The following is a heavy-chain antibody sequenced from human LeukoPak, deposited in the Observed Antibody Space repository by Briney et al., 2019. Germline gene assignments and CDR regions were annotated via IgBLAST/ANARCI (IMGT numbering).Heavy chain of an antibody. CDR1: GFTFRSYA. D-gene: IGHD2-2*01. CDR2: LSVST. J-gene: IGHJ4*02. V-gene: IGHV3-23*01. Sequence: GGSLRLSCAASGFTFRSYAVSWVRQAPGKGLEWVSSLSVSTYYADSVKGRFTISRDNSKNTLFLQMNSLRAEDTAVYYCAKASPSSYCGTTSCSVNFDYWGQGTLVTVSS. CDR3: AKASPSSYCGTTSCSVNFDY.